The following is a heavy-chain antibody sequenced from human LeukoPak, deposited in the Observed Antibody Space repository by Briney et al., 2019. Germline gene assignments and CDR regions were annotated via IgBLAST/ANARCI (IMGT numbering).Heavy chain of an antibody. Sequence: NPSETLSLTCTVSGGSISSSSYYWGWIRQPPGKGLEWIGSIYYSGSTYYNPSLKSRVTISVDTSKNQFSLKLSSVTAADTAVYYCAREGYDSSGYYPYYFDYWGQGTLVTVSS. CDR2: IYYSGST. J-gene: IGHJ4*02. CDR1: GGSISSSSYY. D-gene: IGHD3-22*01. V-gene: IGHV4-39*02. CDR3: AREGYDSSGYYPYYFDY.